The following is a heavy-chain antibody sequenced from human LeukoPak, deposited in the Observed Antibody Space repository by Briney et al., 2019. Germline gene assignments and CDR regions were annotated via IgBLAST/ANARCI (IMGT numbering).Heavy chain of an antibody. V-gene: IGHV4-4*08. D-gene: IGHD3-9*01. CDR3: ARHDWFNDAFAI. J-gene: IGHJ3*02. Sequence: SEALSLSCTVSVGSISSHYCSSIRQPPGKGLDCTGYIYTNCRTNYHHTLKSPVTISVDTSKNQFSLKLSSVTAADKAVYYCARHDWFNDAFAIWGQGTMVTVSA. CDR1: VGSISSHY. CDR2: IYTNCRT.